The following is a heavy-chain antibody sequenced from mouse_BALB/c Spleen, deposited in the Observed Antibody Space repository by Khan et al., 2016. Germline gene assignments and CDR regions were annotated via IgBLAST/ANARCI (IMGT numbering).Heavy chain of an antibody. CDR2: IRLKSHNYAT. J-gene: IGHJ3*01. Sequence: EVQLEESGGGLVQPGGSMKLSCVASGFTFSNYWMNWVRQSLEKGLEWVAEIRLKSHNYATHYAVSVKGRFTISRDASKSSVYLQMNNLRAEETGMYYCTSGFDCWGQGTLVAVSA. V-gene: IGHV6-6*02. CDR3: TSGFDC. CDR1: GFTFSNYW.